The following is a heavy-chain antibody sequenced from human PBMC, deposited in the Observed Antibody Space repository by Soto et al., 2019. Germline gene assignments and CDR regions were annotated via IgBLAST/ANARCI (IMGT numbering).Heavy chain of an antibody. CDR3: VKDWTGDTCPCMDV. CDR2: ISGSDGST. J-gene: IGHJ6*01. CDR1: GFTFNNYA. Sequence: EVQLLESGGGLVQPGGSLRLSCAASGFTFNNYAMTWVRQVPGTGLEWVSTISGSDGSTYYADSVKGRFTISRDNSKNALYLQMSSRRAEDTALYYCVKDWTGDTCPCMDVWGQGTTVTVSS. D-gene: IGHD2-8*02. V-gene: IGHV3-23*01.